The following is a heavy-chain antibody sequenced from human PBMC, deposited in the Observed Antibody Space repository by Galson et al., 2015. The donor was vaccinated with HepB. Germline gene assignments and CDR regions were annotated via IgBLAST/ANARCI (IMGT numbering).Heavy chain of an antibody. CDR1: GGSISSGGYY. J-gene: IGHJ4*02. CDR3: ASGLPWITMVRGGGYYFDY. D-gene: IGHD3-10*01. CDR2: IYYSGST. V-gene: IGHV4-31*03. Sequence: TLSLTCTVSGGSISSGGYYWSWIRQHPGKGLEWIGYIYYSGSTYYNPSLKSRVTISVDTSKNQFSLKLSSVTAADTAVYYCASGLPWITMVRGGGYYFDYWGQGTLVTVSS.